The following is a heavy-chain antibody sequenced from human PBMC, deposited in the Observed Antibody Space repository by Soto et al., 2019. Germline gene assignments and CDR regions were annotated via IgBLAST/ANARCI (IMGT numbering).Heavy chain of an antibody. CDR1: GYTLTELS. Sequence: QVQLVQSGAEVKKPGASVKVSCKVSGYTLTELSMHWVRQAPGKGLEWMGGFDPADGETIYAQKFQGRVTITEDTSTDTAYMELSSLRSEDTAVYYCATRELGYCSGGSCSDAFDIWGQGTMVTVSS. D-gene: IGHD2-15*01. V-gene: IGHV1-24*01. CDR2: FDPADGET. J-gene: IGHJ3*02. CDR3: ATRELGYCSGGSCSDAFDI.